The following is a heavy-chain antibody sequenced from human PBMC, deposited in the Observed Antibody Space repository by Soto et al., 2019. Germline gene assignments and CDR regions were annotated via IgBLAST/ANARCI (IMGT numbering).Heavy chain of an antibody. CDR3: ARIPEIVGATIPSDY. CDR2: ISAYNGNT. D-gene: IGHD1-26*01. Sequence: GASVKVSCKASGYTFTSYGISWVRQAPGQGLEWMGWISAYNGNTNYAQKLQGRVTMTTDTSTSTAYMEQRSLRSDDTAVYYCARIPEIVGATIPSDYWGQGTLVTVSS. J-gene: IGHJ4*02. V-gene: IGHV1-18*04. CDR1: GYTFTSYG.